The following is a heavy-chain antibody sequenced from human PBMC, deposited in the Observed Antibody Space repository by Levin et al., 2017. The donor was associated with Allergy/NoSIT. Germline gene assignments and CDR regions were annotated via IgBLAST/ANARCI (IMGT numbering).Heavy chain of an antibody. D-gene: IGHD3-10*01. CDR1: GDSSSHYY. Sequence: SETLSLTCTVSGDSSSHYYWSWFRQPPGKGLEWIGYINYSGSSANYNPSLKSRVTMSRDTSKNQFSLMLSAVTDAGTAVYYCTRDQLWVGELFTDYWGQGILVTVSS. V-gene: IGHV4-59*01. CDR2: INYSGSSA. J-gene: IGHJ4*02. CDR3: TRDQLWVGELFTDY.